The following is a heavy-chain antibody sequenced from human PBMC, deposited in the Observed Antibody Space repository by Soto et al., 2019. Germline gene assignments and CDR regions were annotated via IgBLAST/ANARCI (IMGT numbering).Heavy chain of an antibody. CDR1: GVSISSGGYS. V-gene: IGHV4-30-2*01. D-gene: IGHD2-15*01. CDR2: IYAHGST. CDR3: ARHYISCYVDI. J-gene: IGHJ1*01. Sequence: QLQLQESGSGLVKPSETLSLTCAVSGVSISSGGYSWSWIRQPPVKGLEWIADIYAHGSTYYNPSLKSRVTMSVAGSKNQFSLKLVSVTAADTAVYYCARHYISCYVDIWGQGILVTVSS.